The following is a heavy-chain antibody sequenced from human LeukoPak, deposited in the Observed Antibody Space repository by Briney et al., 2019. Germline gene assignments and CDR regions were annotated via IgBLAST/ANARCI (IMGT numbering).Heavy chain of an antibody. CDR3: ARDFSYCSSTSCFWEIDAFDI. D-gene: IGHD2-2*01. J-gene: IGHJ3*02. V-gene: IGHV1-2*02. CDR1: GYTFTGYY. CDR2: INPNSGGT. Sequence: ASVKVSCKASGYTFTGYYMHWVRQAPGQGLEWMGWINPNSGGTNYAQKFQGRVTMTRDTSISTAYMELSRLRSDDTAVYYCARDFSYCSSTSCFWEIDAFDIWGQGTMVTVSS.